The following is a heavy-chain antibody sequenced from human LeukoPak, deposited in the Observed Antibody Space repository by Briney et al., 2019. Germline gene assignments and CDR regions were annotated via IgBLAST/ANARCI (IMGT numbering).Heavy chain of an antibody. CDR2: IRYDGSNK. CDR3: AKDPSFRPGYFDY. CDR1: GFTFSSYG. V-gene: IGHV3-30*02. J-gene: IGHJ4*02. Sequence: GGSLRLSCAASGFTFSSYGMHWVRQAPGKGLEWVAFIRYDGSNKYYADSVKGRFTISRDNSKNTLYLQMNSLRAEDTAVYYCAKDPSFRPGYFDYRGQGTLVTVSS.